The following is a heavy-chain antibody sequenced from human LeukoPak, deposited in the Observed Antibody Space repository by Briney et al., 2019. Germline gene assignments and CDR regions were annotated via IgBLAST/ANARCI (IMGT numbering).Heavy chain of an antibody. V-gene: IGHV1-8*01. Sequence: ASVKVSCKASGYTFTSYDINWVRQATGQGLEWMGWMNPNSGNTGYAQKFQGRVTMTRNTSISTAYMELSSLRSEDTVVYHCARYGYGDLELDYWGQGTLVTVSS. CDR1: GYTFTSYD. CDR2: MNPNSGNT. J-gene: IGHJ4*02. D-gene: IGHD4-17*01. CDR3: ARYGYGDLELDY.